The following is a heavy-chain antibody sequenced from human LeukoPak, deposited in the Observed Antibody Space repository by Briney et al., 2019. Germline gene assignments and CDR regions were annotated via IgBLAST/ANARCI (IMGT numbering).Heavy chain of an antibody. D-gene: IGHD3-10*01. CDR2: ISSSSSYI. J-gene: IGHJ4*02. V-gene: IGHV3-21*01. CDR3: ARDQFGELIFDY. Sequence: GGSLRLSCAASGFTFSSYSINWVRQAPGKGLEWVSSISSSSSYIYYADSVKGRFTISRDNAKNSLYLQMNSLRAEDTAVYYCARDQFGELIFDYWGQGTLVTVSS. CDR1: GFTFSSYS.